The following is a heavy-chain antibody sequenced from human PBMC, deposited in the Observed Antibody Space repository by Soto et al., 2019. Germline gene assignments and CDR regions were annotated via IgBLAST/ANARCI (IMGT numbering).Heavy chain of an antibody. CDR3: ARGEAYLRDVTFSYHGMDV. Sequence: QVQLRQWGAGLLKPSETLSLTCGVYGGSFTGYYWTWIRQPPGERLEWIGEMNHDGITNYNPSLKSRVAITLDTSKNQFSLRLTSVTAADTAVYFCARGEAYLRDVTFSYHGMDVWGQGTTVTVSS. CDR2: MNHDGIT. J-gene: IGHJ6*02. CDR1: GGSFTGYY. V-gene: IGHV4-34*01. D-gene: IGHD3-10*01.